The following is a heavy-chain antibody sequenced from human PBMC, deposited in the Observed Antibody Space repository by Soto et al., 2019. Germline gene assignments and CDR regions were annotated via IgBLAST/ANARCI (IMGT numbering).Heavy chain of an antibody. CDR1: GFTFSSYA. D-gene: IGHD3-9*01. Sequence: GGSLRLSCAASGFTFSSYAMSWVRQAPGKGLEWVSAISGSGGSTYYADSVKGRFTISRDNSKNTLYLQMNSLRAEDTAVYEWAKDGKIRYFDWLMNYGMDVGAQGTRVT. CDR2: ISGSGGST. V-gene: IGHV3-23*01. CDR3: AKDGKIRYFDWLMNYGMDV. J-gene: IGHJ6*02.